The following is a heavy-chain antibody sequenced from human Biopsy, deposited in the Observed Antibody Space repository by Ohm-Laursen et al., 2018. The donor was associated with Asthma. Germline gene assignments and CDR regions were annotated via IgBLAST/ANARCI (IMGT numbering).Heavy chain of an antibody. V-gene: IGHV1-18*01. CDR2: ISAYNGNT. J-gene: IGHJ4*02. Sequence: ASVKVSCKVSGGTFSSYAISWVRQAPGQGLEWMGGISAYNGNTNYAQKLQGRVTMTTDTSTSTAYMELRSLRSDDTAVYYCARDGPVGAPSDYWGQGTLVTVSS. CDR3: ARDGPVGAPSDY. CDR1: GGTFSSYA. D-gene: IGHD1-26*01.